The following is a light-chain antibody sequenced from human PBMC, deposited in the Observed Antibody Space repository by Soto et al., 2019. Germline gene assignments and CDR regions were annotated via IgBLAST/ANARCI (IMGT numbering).Light chain of an antibody. CDR3: AAWDDSLSGYV. V-gene: IGLV2-8*01. Sequence: QSVLTQPPSASGSPGQSVTISCTGTLSDVGGQNLVSWYRQDPGKAPKLIIYDVNQRPSGVPDRFSGSKSGSTASLTVSGLQAEDEANYYCAAWDDSLSGYVFGTGTKLTVL. CDR2: DVN. J-gene: IGLJ1*01. CDR1: LSDVGGQNL.